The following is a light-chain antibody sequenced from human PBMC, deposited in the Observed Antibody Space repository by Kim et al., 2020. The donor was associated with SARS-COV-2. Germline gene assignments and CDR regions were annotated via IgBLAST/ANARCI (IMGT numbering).Light chain of an antibody. V-gene: IGKV3-20*01. Sequence: SPGDRATLYCRASRSFSGSYLAWYQQKPGQAPRLLIYGASGRVTGIPDRFSGSGSGTDFTLTISRLEPEDFAVYYCQQYGSSAEYTFGQGTKLEI. CDR2: GAS. J-gene: IGKJ2*01. CDR1: RSFSGSY. CDR3: QQYGSSAEYT.